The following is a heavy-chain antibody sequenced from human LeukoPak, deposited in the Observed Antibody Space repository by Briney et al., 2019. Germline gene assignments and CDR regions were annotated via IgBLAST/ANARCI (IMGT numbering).Heavy chain of an antibody. CDR1: GYTFPSYY. D-gene: IGHD2-2*02. CDR3: ARAHLVVPAAIGGNSTRPHYAFDI. V-gene: IGHV1-2*04. Sequence: ASVKVSCKASGYTFPSYYMHWVRQAPGQGLEWMGVINPNGGGTNYAQKFQGWVTMTRDTSISTAYMELSRLRSDDTAVYYCARAHLVVPAAIGGNSTRPHYAFDIWGQGTMVTVSS. J-gene: IGHJ3*02. CDR2: INPNGGGT.